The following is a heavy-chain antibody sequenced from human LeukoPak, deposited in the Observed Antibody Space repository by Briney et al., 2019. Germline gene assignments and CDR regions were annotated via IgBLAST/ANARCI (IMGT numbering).Heavy chain of an antibody. CDR3: AGAYYYDSYFDY. D-gene: IGHD3-22*01. Sequence: SVKVSCKASGGTFSSYAISWVRQAPGQGLEWMGGIIPIFGTANYAQKFQGRVTITADESTSTAYMELSSLRSEDTAVYYCAGAYYYDSYFDYWGQGTLVTVSS. CDR1: GGTFSSYA. V-gene: IGHV1-69*13. J-gene: IGHJ4*02. CDR2: IIPIFGTA.